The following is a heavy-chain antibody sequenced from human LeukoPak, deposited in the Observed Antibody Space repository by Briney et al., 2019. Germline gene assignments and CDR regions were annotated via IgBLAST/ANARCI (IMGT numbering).Heavy chain of an antibody. CDR2: IYSGGSA. V-gene: IGHV3-53*01. CDR1: GFTFGKYW. J-gene: IGHJ6*02. CDR3: ARVGPHYGMDV. Sequence: PGGSLRLSCVASGFTFGKYWMSWVRQAPGKGLEWVSVIYSGGSAYYADSVKGRFTISRDNSKNTLYLQMNSLRAEDTAVYYCARVGPHYGMDVWGQGTTVTVSS.